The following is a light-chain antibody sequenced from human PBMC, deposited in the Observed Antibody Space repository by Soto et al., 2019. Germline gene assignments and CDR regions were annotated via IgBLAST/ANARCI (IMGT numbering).Light chain of an antibody. V-gene: IGKV1-39*01. CDR2: AAS. CDR1: QTISTY. CDR3: QQHSHWPPWT. Sequence: DIQMTQSPSSLSASVGDSVTITCRASQTISTYLCWYQQKPGKAPNLLIYAASTLQNGVPSRFSGSGSGTDFTLTISSLQPEDFAVYYCQQHSHWPPWTFGQGTKVDIK. J-gene: IGKJ1*01.